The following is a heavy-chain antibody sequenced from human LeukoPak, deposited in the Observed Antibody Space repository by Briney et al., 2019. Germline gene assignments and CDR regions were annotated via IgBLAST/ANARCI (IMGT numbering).Heavy chain of an antibody. V-gene: IGHV4-34*01. Sequence: KTSETLSLTRAVYGGSFSGYYWSWIRQPPGKGLEWIGEINHSGSTNYNPSLKSRVTISVDTSKNQFSLKLSSVTAADTAVYYCARWFDPWGQGTLVPVSS. CDR3: ARWFDP. CDR2: INHSGST. J-gene: IGHJ5*02. CDR1: GGSFSGYY.